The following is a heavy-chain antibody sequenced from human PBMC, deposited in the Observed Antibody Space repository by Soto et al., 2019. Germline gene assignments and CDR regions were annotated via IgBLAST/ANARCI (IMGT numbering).Heavy chain of an antibody. D-gene: IGHD2-8*02. Sequence: PSGTLSLTCAVYGGSFSGYYWTWIRQPPGTGLEWIGEINHSGSTNYNPSLKSRVTISVDTSKNQFSLKLTSVTAADTAVYYCARDKITGLFDYWGHGTLVTVSS. V-gene: IGHV4-34*01. CDR1: GGSFSGYY. J-gene: IGHJ4*01. CDR3: ARDKITGLFDY. CDR2: INHSGST.